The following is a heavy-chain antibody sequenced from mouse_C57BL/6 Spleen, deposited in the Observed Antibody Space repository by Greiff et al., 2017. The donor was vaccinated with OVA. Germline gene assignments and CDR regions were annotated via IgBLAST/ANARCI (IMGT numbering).Heavy chain of an antibody. CDR2: ISGGGGNT. CDR1: GFTFSSYT. CDR3: ARHGGYGNFDY. V-gene: IGHV5-9*01. D-gene: IGHD2-1*01. Sequence: DVHLVESGGGLVKPGGSLKLSCAASGFTFSSYTMSWVRQTPEKRLEWVATISGGGGNTYYPDSVKGRFTISRDNAKNTLYLQMSSLRSEDTALYYCARHGGYGNFDYWGQGTTLTVSS. J-gene: IGHJ2*01.